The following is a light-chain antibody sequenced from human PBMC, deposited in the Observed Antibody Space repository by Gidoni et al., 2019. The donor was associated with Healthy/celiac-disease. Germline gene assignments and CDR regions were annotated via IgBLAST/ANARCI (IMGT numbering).Light chain of an antibody. CDR3: QQYGSSPYT. V-gene: IGKV3-20*01. Sequence: EIVLTQSPGTLSLSPGERATLSCRASQSVSSSYLACYQQKPGQAPRLLISCASSRATGIPDRFSGSGSGTDFTLTISRLEPEDFAVYYCQQYGSSPYTFGQGTKLEIK. J-gene: IGKJ2*01. CDR2: CAS. CDR1: QSVSSSY.